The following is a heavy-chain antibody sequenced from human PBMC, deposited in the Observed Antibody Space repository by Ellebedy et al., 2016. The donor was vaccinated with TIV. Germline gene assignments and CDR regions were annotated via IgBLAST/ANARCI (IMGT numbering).Heavy chain of an antibody. J-gene: IGHJ4*02. V-gene: IGHV5-51*01. Sequence: GESLKISCQGSCSRFTGYWIGWVRQLPEHVLEWLGILFPADSDTRYSPSFQGQVTISADKSTATAYLQWTSLKASDSAMYYCARGSWREVSTWFENWGEGTLVTVSS. CDR3: ARGSWREVSTWFEN. D-gene: IGHD3-16*02. CDR2: LFPADSDT. CDR1: CSRFTGYW.